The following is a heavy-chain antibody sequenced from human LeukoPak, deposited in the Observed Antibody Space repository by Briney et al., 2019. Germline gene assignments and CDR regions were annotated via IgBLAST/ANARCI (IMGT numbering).Heavy chain of an antibody. V-gene: IGHV4-38-2*02. J-gene: IGHJ4*02. CDR1: GYSISSGYY. CDR2: IYHGGST. Sequence: SETLSLTCTVSGYSISSGYYWGWIRQPPGKGLEWIGSIYHGGSTYYNPSLKSRVTISVDTSKNQFSLKLSSVTAADTAVYYCARGSYDILTGYPYYLDYWGQGTLVTVSS. D-gene: IGHD3-9*01. CDR3: ARGSYDILTGYPYYLDY.